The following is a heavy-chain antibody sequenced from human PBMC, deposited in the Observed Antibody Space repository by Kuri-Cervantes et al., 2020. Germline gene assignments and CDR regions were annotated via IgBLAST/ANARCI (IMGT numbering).Heavy chain of an antibody. CDR1: GGSISSSSYY. Sequence: SETLSLTCTVSGGSISSSSYYWGWIRQPPGKGLEWIGSIYYSGSTYYNPPLKSRVTISVDTSKNQFSLKLSSVTAADTAVYYCAGVDTAMALFDYWGQGTLVTVSS. CDR2: IYYSGST. V-gene: IGHV4-39*07. J-gene: IGHJ4*02. CDR3: AGVDTAMALFDY. D-gene: IGHD5-18*01.